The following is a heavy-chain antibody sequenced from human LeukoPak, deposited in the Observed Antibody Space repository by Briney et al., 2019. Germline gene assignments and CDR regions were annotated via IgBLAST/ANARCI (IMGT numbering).Heavy chain of an antibody. D-gene: IGHD3-16*02. CDR1: GGSISSGSYY. V-gene: IGHV4-61*02. Sequence: IPSQTLSLTCTVSGGSISSGSYYWSWIRQPAGKGLEWIGRIYTSGSTNYNPSLKSRVTISVDTSKNQFSLKLSSVTAADTAVYYCARENGMITFGGVIVTFDYWGQGTLVTVSS. J-gene: IGHJ4*02. CDR3: ARENGMITFGGVIVTFDY. CDR2: IYTSGST.